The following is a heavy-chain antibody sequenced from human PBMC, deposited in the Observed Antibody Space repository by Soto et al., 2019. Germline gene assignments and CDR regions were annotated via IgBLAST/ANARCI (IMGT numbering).Heavy chain of an antibody. CDR1: GFTFSSYE. V-gene: IGHV3-48*03. Sequence: GSLRLSCAASGFTFSSYEMNWVRQAPGKGLEWVSYISSSGSTIYYADSVKGRFTISRDNAKNSLYLQMNSLRAEDTAVYYCARLYSSGWIDAFDIWGQGTTVTVSS. CDR2: ISSSGSTI. CDR3: ARLYSSGWIDAFDI. J-gene: IGHJ3*02. D-gene: IGHD6-19*01.